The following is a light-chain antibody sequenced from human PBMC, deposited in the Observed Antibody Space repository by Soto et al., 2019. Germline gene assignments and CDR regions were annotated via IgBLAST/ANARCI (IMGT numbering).Light chain of an antibody. Sequence: QSALTQPPSASGSPGQSVTISCTGTSSDVGGYNYVSWYQQHPGKAPKLMIYEVSKRPSGVPDRFSGSKSGNTASLTVSGLHADDEADYYCSSYAGSNNPVVFGGGTTVTV. J-gene: IGLJ2*01. CDR2: EVS. V-gene: IGLV2-8*01. CDR1: SSDVGGYNY. CDR3: SSYAGSNNPVV.